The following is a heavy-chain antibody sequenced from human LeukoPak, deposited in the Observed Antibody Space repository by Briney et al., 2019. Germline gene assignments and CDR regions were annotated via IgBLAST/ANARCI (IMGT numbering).Heavy chain of an antibody. Sequence: ASVKVSCKASGGTFSSYAISWVRQAPGQGLEWMGGIIPIFGTASYAQKFQGRVTITADESTSTAYMELSSLRSEDTAVYYCARGWEVGATQYDAFDIWGQGTMVTVSS. CDR2: IIPIFGTA. V-gene: IGHV1-69*13. CDR1: GGTFSSYA. J-gene: IGHJ3*02. CDR3: ARGWEVGATQYDAFDI. D-gene: IGHD1-26*01.